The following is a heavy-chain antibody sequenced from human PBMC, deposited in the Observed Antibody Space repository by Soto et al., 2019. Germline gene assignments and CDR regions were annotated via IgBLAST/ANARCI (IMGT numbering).Heavy chain of an antibody. CDR1: GYTFTSYY. V-gene: IGHV1-46*01. CDR2: INPSGGST. D-gene: IGHD5-18*01. Sequence: ASVKVSCKASGYTFTSYYMHWVRQAPGQELEWMGIINPSGGSTSYAQKFQGRVTMTRDTSTSTVYMELSSLRSEDTAVYYCAREGHSYGYYYYGMDVWGQGTTVTVSS. CDR3: AREGHSYGYYYYGMDV. J-gene: IGHJ6*02.